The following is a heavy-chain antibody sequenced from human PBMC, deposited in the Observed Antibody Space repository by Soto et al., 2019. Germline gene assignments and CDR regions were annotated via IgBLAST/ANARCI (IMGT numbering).Heavy chain of an antibody. J-gene: IGHJ6*02. CDR3: ARDLYWLTPRDYYYGMYV. CDR1: GGSISSGDYY. V-gene: IGHV4-30-4*01. D-gene: IGHD2-8*02. Sequence: QVQLQESGPGLVKPSQTLSLTCTVSGGSISSGDYYWSWIRQPPGKGLEWIGYIYYSGSTYYNPSLKSRVTISVATSKNQFSLKLSSVTAADTAVYYCARDLYWLTPRDYYYGMYVWGQGTTVTVSS. CDR2: IYYSGST.